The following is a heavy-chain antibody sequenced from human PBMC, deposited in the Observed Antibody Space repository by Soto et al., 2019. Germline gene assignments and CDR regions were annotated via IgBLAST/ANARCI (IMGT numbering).Heavy chain of an antibody. D-gene: IGHD5-18*01. Sequence: QVQLVQSGAETKKPGASVRVSCKTSGYTFTYFYIHWVRLAPGQGLEWMGWINPKNGGTSEAQKFQGRVTMTRDTSSNTVYMELNRLTSDDRGVYFCARRYSSGSFDFWGQGTLVTVSS. CDR2: INPKNGGT. CDR3: ARRYSSGSFDF. CDR1: GYTFTYFY. J-gene: IGHJ4*02. V-gene: IGHV1-2*02.